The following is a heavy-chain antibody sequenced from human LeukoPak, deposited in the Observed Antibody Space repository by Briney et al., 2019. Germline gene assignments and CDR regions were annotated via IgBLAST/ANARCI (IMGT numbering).Heavy chain of an antibody. D-gene: IGHD1-26*01. Sequence: PSETLSLTCAVSGYSISSGYYWGWIRQPPGKGLEWIGSIYHSGSTYYNPSLKSRVTISVDTSKNQFSLKLSSVTAADTAVYYCAREGNSGSRFDYWGQGTLVSVSS. CDR2: IYHSGST. J-gene: IGHJ4*02. CDR3: AREGNSGSRFDY. V-gene: IGHV4-38-2*02. CDR1: GYSISSGYY.